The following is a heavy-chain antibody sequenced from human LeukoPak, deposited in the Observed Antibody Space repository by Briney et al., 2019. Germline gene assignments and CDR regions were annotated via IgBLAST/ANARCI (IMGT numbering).Heavy chain of an antibody. V-gene: IGHV1-18*01. J-gene: IGHJ4*02. CDR2: ISVYSGNT. CDR1: GYTFASYG. Sequence: ASVKVSCKASGYTFASYGVSWVRQAPGQGPEWMAWISVYSGNTKYAQKFQDRVTLTADTSTSTVYMELSSLRSDDTAVYYCARGPPNWGYDYWGPGTLVTVSS. CDR3: ARGPPNWGYDY. D-gene: IGHD7-27*01.